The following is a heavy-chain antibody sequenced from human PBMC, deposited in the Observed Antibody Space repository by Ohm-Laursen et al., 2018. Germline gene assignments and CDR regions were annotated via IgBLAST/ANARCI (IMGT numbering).Heavy chain of an antibody. Sequence: DTLSLTCIVSGGSISSYYWNWIRQPPGKGLEWIGYIYYSGSTNYNPSLKSRVTISVDTSKNQFSLKLNSVTAADTAVYYCAARDAADWYLDLWGRGTLVTVSS. CDR3: AARDAADWYLDL. J-gene: IGHJ2*01. CDR2: IYYSGST. D-gene: IGHD2-15*01. V-gene: IGHV4-59*08. CDR1: GGSISSYY.